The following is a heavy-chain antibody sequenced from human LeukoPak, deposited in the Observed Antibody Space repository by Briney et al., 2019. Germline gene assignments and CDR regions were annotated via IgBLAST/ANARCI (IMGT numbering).Heavy chain of an antibody. V-gene: IGHV3-74*01. J-gene: IGHJ6*03. CDR3: AVVPYFYMDV. D-gene: IGHD2-2*01. CDR2: INGDGSST. CDR1: GFTFSSHW. Sequence: GGSLRLSCAASGFTFSSHWMHWVRQAPGEGLVWVSHINGDGSSTDYADFVKGRFTISRDNAKNTVYLQMNSLRAEDTAVYYCAVVPYFYMDVWGKGTTVTISS.